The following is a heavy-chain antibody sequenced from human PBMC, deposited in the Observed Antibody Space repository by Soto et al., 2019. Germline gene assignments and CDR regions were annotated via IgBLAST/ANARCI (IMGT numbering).Heavy chain of an antibody. CDR3: ARERHRYYDFWRGSYGVDYYYGMDV. CDR2: IKQDGSEK. J-gene: IGHJ6*04. V-gene: IGHV3-7*01. Sequence: GGSLRLSCAASGFTFSSYWMSWVRQAPGKGLEWVANIKQDGSEKYYVDSVKGRFTISRDNAKNSLYLQMNSLRAEDTAVYYCARERHRYYDFWRGSYGVDYYYGMDVWGEGTTVTVSS. CDR1: GFTFSSYW. D-gene: IGHD3-3*01.